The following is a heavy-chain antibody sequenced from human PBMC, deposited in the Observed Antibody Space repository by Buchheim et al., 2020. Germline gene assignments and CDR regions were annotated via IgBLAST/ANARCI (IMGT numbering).Heavy chain of an antibody. CDR1: GFSFSSHW. V-gene: IGHV3-7*03. CDR2: IKHGGSES. D-gene: IGHD1-14*01. Sequence: EVQLVESGGGLVQPGGSLRLSCAASGFSFSSHWLSWVRQAPGKGLEWVAHIKHGGSESSYVDSVEGRFTISRDDATDLLFLQMNSLRAEDTAVYYCASPLPDNVFWGQGTL. J-gene: IGHJ4*02. CDR3: ASPLPDNVF.